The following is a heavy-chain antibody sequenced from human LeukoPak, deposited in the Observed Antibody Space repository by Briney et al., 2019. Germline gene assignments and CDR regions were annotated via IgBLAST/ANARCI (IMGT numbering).Heavy chain of an antibody. D-gene: IGHD3-10*01. CDR3: AKHGVLLWFGELQHAFDI. CDR2: ISGSGGST. V-gene: IGHV3-23*01. Sequence: PGRSLRLSCAASGFTFSSYAMSWVRQAPGKGLEWVSAISGSGGSTYYADSVKGRFTISRDNSKNTLYLQMNSLRAEDTAVYYCAKHGVLLWFGELQHAFDIWGQGTMVTVSS. J-gene: IGHJ3*02. CDR1: GFTFSSYA.